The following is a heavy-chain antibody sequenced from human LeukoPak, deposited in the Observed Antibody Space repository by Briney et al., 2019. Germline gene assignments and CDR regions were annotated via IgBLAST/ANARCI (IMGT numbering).Heavy chain of an antibody. Sequence: SETLSLTCTVSGGSISSHYWSWIRQPPGKGLEWIGCIYYSGSTNYNPSLKSRVTISVDTSKNQFSLKLSSVTAADTAVYYCARAGRTYYDFWSGPNWFDPWGQGTLVTVSS. CDR2: IYYSGST. V-gene: IGHV4-59*11. CDR1: GGSISSHY. CDR3: ARAGRTYYDFWSGPNWFDP. D-gene: IGHD3-3*01. J-gene: IGHJ5*02.